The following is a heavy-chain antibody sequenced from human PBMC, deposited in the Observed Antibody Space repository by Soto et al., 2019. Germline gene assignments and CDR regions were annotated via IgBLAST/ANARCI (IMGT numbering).Heavy chain of an antibody. V-gene: IGHV3-23*01. D-gene: IGHD1-1*01. J-gene: IGHJ4*02. CDR2: ISAAGGST. CDR3: ARRGLSNNDY. Sequence: DVQLLESGGGLMQPGGSLRLSCAASGFAFSNFAVNWVRRAPGRGLEWVSAISAAGGSTYYADAVKGRFTISRDNSKSTLYLQMNSLRADDTAVYYCARRGLSNNDYWGQGTLVTVSS. CDR1: GFAFSNFA.